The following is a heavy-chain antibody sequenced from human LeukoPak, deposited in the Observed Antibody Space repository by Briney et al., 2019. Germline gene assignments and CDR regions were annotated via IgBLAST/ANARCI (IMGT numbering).Heavy chain of an antibody. CDR1: GFTFSSYW. J-gene: IGHJ5*01. V-gene: IGHV3-7*01. D-gene: IGHD3-10*01. CDR3: AKEGAYPIITYDS. CDR2: IKRDGNEK. Sequence: GGPLRLSCAASGFTFSSYWMNWVRQAPGKGLEWVANIKRDGNEKNYVDSVRGRFSISRDNAKNSLYLQMDSLRAEDTAVYYCAKEGAYPIITYDSWGQGALVTVSS.